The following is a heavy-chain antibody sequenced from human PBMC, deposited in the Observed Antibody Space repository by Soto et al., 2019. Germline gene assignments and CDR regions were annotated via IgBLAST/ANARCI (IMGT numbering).Heavy chain of an antibody. J-gene: IGHJ4*02. D-gene: IGHD3-22*01. CDR2: INSDGSST. CDR3: ARADIDSSGYYYFPPDY. V-gene: IGHV3-74*01. CDR1: GFTFSSYW. Sequence: PGGSLRLSCAASGFTFSSYWMHWVRQAPGKGLVWVSRINSDGSSTSYADSVKGRFTISRGNAKNTLYLQMNSLRAEDTAVYYCARADIDSSGYYYFPPDYWGQGTLVTVSS.